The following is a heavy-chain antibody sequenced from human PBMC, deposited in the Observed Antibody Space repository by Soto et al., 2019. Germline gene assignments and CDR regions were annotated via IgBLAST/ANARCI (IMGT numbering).Heavy chain of an antibody. CDR1: GGSISSGGYY. D-gene: IGHD6-6*01. V-gene: IGHV4-31*03. J-gene: IGHJ6*02. Sequence: KASETLSLTCTVSGGSISSGGYYWSWIRQHPGKGLEWIGYIYYSGSTYYNPSLKSRVTISVDTSKNQFSLKLSSVTAADTAVYYCARINRVAARHYYGMDVWGQGTTVTVSS. CDR2: IYYSGST. CDR3: ARINRVAARHYYGMDV.